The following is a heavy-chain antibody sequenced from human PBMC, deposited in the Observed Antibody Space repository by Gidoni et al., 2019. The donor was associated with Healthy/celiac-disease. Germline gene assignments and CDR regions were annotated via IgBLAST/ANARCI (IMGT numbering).Heavy chain of an antibody. D-gene: IGHD5-18*01. V-gene: IGHV3-30*01. CDR2: ISYDGRNH. J-gene: IGHJ2*01. CDR3: ARGPHTAMVPFDL. Sequence: VQLVESGGGVVQPGRYLRLACAAAGLNCSSYALHWVRQAPGKGLEWVAVISYDGRNHSYADSVKCRFTISRDNSNNPLYLQMNSLRAEDTAVYYCARGPHTAMVPFDLWGRGTLVTVSS. CDR1: GLNCSSYA.